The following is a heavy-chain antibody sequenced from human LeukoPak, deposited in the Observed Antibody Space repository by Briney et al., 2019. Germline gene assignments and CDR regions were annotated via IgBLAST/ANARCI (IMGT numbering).Heavy chain of an antibody. CDR2: ISSNGGST. V-gene: IGHV3-64D*09. CDR3: VGVRWFGGSNWFDP. J-gene: IGHJ5*02. D-gene: IGHD3-10*01. CDR1: GFTFSSYG. Sequence: PGGSLRLSCAASGFTFSSYGMHWVRQGPGKGLQYVSAISSNGGSTYYADSVEGRFTISRDNSKNTLHLQMSSLRPEDTAVYYCVGVRWFGGSNWFDPWGQGTLVTVSS.